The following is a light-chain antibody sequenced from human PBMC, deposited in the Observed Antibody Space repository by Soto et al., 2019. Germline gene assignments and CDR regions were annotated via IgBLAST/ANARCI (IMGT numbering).Light chain of an antibody. CDR2: GAS. V-gene: IGKV3-20*01. CDR3: QQYDNSPIT. J-gene: IGKJ5*01. Sequence: EIVLTQSPGTLSLSPGEGATLSCRASQSVSNRYLACYQKKPGQAPRLLIYGASSTATGIPNGFSGSGSGTDFTRTISRLEPEDCAVYYCQQYDNSPITCGQGTRLDIK. CDR1: QSVSNRY.